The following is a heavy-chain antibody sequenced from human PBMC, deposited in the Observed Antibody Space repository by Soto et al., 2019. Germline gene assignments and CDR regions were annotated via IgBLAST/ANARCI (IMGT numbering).Heavy chain of an antibody. V-gene: IGHV3-64D*06. CDR3: VKDRYCSSTSCYSFDY. D-gene: IGHD2-2*01. CDR1: GFTFSSYA. CDR2: ISSNGGST. J-gene: IGHJ4*02. Sequence: GGSLRLSCSASGFTFSSYAMHWVRQAPGNGLEYVSAISSNGGSTYYADSVKGRFTISRDNSKNTLYLQMSSLRAEDTAVYYCVKDRYCSSTSCYSFDYCGQGTLVTVSS.